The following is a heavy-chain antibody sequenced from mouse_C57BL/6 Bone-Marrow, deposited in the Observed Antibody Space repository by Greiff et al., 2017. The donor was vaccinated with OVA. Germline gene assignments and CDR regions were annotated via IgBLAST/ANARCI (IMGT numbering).Heavy chain of an antibody. CDR1: GFNIKDDY. D-gene: IGHD1-2*01. J-gene: IGHJ2*01. CDR3: TFYLYGGFDY. CDR2: IDPANGDT. Sequence: EVKLVESGAELVRPGASVKLSCTASGFNIKDDYMHWVKQRPEQGLEWIGCIDPANGDTEYASKFQGKATITADTSSNTSYLQLSSLTSEDTAVYYCTFYLYGGFDYWGQGTTLTVSA. V-gene: IGHV14-4*01.